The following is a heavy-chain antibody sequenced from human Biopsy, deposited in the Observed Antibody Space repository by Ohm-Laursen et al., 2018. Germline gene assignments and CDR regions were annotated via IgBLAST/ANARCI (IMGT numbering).Heavy chain of an antibody. CDR1: GGSISSDY. CDR2: TYYSGST. V-gene: IGHV4-59*01. D-gene: IGHD2/OR15-2a*01. J-gene: IGHJ6*02. Sequence: SETLFLTCAVSGGSISSDYWSWIRQTPGKGLEWIGYTYYSGSTNYNPSLKSRVTISVDTSKNQFSLRLNPVTAADTAVYYCARATNSTGWPYYYFYGMDVWGQGTTVTVSS. CDR3: ARATNSTGWPYYYFYGMDV.